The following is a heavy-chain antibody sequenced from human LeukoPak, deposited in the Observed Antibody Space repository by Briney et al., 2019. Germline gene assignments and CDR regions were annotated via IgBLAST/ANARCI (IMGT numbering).Heavy chain of an antibody. CDR1: GYTFTSYG. Sequence: ASVKVSCKASGYTFTSYGISWVRQAPGQGLEWMGWISAYNGNTNYAQKLRGRVTMTTDTSTSTAYMELRSLRSDDTAVYYCARVVAARRYYYYYYYMDVWGKGTTVTVSS. CDR3: ARVVAARRYYYYYYYMDV. V-gene: IGHV1-18*01. J-gene: IGHJ6*03. CDR2: ISAYNGNT. D-gene: IGHD6-6*01.